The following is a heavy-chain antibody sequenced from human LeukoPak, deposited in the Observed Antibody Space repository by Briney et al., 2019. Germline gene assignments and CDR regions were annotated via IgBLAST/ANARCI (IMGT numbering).Heavy chain of an antibody. V-gene: IGHV1-8*01. Sequence: ASVKVSCKASGYTFTSYDINWVRQATGQGLEWMGWMNPNSGNTGYAQKFQGRVTMTRNTSISTAYMELSSLRSEDTAVYYCARYLSCSSTSCYSYYYYYGMDVWGQGTTVTVSS. CDR3: ARYLSCSSTSCYSYYYYYGMDV. CDR2: MNPNSGNT. J-gene: IGHJ6*02. D-gene: IGHD2-2*02. CDR1: GYTFTSYD.